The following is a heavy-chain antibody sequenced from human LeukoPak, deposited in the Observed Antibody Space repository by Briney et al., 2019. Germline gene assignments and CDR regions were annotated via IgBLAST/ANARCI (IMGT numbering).Heavy chain of an antibody. CDR1: GFTFSSYS. J-gene: IGHJ4*02. V-gene: IGHV3-21*04. D-gene: IGHD4-17*01. Sequence: GESLRLSCAASGFTFSSYSMNWVRQAPGKGLEWVSSISSSSSYIYYADSVKGRFTISRDNAKNSLYLQMNSLRAEDTAVYYCAKDPSVDYGDYIVRWGRGTLVTVS. CDR2: ISSSSSYI. CDR3: AKDPSVDYGDYIVR.